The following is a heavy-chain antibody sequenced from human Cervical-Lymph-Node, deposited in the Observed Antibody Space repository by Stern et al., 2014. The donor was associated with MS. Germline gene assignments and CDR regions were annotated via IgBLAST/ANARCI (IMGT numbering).Heavy chain of an antibody. CDR2: IFTVFGTP. CDR3: ALSSETSDRWYSLGYDL. D-gene: IGHD6-13*01. J-gene: IGHJ5*02. CDR1: GGTFSKFP. Sequence: VQLVGSGAEVTKPGSSVKVSFKASGGTFSKFPSSWVRQAPGQGLEWMGGIFTVFGTPTYAQEFRGRVTITADVSTSTVYMELSSLRSDDTAVYYCALSSETSDRWYSLGYDLWGQGTLVTVSS. V-gene: IGHV1-69*01.